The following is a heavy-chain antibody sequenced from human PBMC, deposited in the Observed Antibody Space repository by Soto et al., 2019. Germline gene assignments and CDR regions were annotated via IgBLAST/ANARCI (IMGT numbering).Heavy chain of an antibody. J-gene: IGHJ5*02. CDR2: INAGNGKT. CDR1: GYTFTSYA. Sequence: ASVKVSCKASGYTFTSYAMHWVRQAPGQRLEWMGWINAGNGKTKYSQKFQGRVTMTKDTSTDTAYMELSSLRSEDTAVYYCETDTKGSSSWRQVYNWFDPWGQGTLVTVSS. D-gene: IGHD6-13*01. CDR3: ETDTKGSSSWRQVYNWFDP. V-gene: IGHV1-3*01.